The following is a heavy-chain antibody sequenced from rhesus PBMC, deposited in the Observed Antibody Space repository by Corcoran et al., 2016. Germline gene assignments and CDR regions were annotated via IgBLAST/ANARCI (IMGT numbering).Heavy chain of an antibody. V-gene: IGHV3-116*01. CDR3: TTYLLYSGSSDEYFEC. D-gene: IGHD6-25*01. Sequence: EMQLVESGGGLVQPGGSLRLSCAASGFTFSDHYMEWLRQAPGRGQEWVGFIRKKAERGTAEYPASVKGRFTISRDDSKNVTYLQMNSLKTEDTAVYYCTTYLLYSGSSDEYFECWGQGALVTVSS. CDR1: GFTFSDHY. J-gene: IGHJ1*01. CDR2: IRKKAERGTA.